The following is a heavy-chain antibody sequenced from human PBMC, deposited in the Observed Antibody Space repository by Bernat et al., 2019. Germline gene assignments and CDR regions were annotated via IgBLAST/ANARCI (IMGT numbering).Heavy chain of an antibody. CDR1: GFSFDNYE. D-gene: IGHD3-10*01. Sequence: EVQLVESGGGLVQPGGSLRLSCAASGFSFDNYEMNWVRQAPGKGLEWVSYIGSSGGPIRYADSVKGRFTISRDNAKNSLYLQMNSLRAEDTAVYYCTYGSEAYYFDYWGQGTLVTVSS. CDR3: TYGSEAYYFDY. CDR2: IGSSGGPI. J-gene: IGHJ4*02. V-gene: IGHV3-48*03.